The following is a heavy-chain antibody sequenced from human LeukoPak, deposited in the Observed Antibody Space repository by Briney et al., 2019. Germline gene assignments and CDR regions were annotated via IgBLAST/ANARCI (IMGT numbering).Heavy chain of an antibody. CDR2: IYCRDSGT. CDR1: GYSFTSNW. D-gene: IGHD3-10*01. V-gene: IGHV5-51*01. Sequence: GESLKISCKASGYSFTSNWIGWVRQMPGKGLEWMGIIYCRDSGTKYSPSFQGQVTISADKSISTAYLQWSSLKASDSAIYYCARLPAAFGSPNFGMDVWGQGTTVTVSS. J-gene: IGHJ6*02. CDR3: ARLPAAFGSPNFGMDV.